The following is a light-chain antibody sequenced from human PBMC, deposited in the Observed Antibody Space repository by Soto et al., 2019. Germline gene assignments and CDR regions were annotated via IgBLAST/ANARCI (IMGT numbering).Light chain of an antibody. CDR2: KAS. J-gene: IGKJ1*01. CDR3: QQYSDNWT. CDR1: QSISSW. Sequence: DIQMTQSPSTLSASVGDRVTITCRASQSISSWLAWYQQKPGTAPNLLIYKASTLQGGVPSRFSGSGSRTEFTLTISSLQPDDSAIYYCQQYSDNWTFGQGTKVDIK. V-gene: IGKV1-5*03.